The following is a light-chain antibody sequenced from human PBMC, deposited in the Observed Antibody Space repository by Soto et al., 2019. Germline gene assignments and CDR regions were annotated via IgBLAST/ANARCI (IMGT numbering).Light chain of an antibody. CDR2: DAS. CDR1: QSVSSY. J-gene: IGKJ5*01. V-gene: IGKV3-11*01. CDR3: QQRGDWPPIT. Sequence: EIVLTQSPGTLSLSPGERATLSCRPSQSVSSYLAWYQQRPGQAPRLLIYDASNRATGVPVRFSGSGSGTDFTLTISSLEPEDFAVYYCQQRGDWPPITFGHGTRLEIK.